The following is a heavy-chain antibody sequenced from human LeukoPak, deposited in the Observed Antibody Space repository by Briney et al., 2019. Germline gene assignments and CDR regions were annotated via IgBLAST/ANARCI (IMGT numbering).Heavy chain of an antibody. Sequence: GSLRLSCAASGFAFSSYSMSWVRQAPGKGLEWVSAISGSGGSTYYADSVKGRFTISRDNSKNTLYLQMNSLRAEDTAVYYCARSGYCSSTSCTPLDYWGQGTLVTVSS. CDR3: ARSGYCSSTSCTPLDY. CDR2: ISGSGGST. CDR1: GFAFSSYS. V-gene: IGHV3-23*01. J-gene: IGHJ4*02. D-gene: IGHD2-2*01.